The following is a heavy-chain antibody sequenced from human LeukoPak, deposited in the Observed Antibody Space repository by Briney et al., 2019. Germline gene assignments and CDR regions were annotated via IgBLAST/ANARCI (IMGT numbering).Heavy chain of an antibody. CDR2: ISGSGGST. CDR3: AKGGVVVPAAMVYYYYYYMDV. Sequence: PGGSLRLSCAASGFTFSSYAMSGVRQAPGKGLEWVSAISGSGGSTYYADSVKGRFTISRDNSKNTLYLQMNSLRAEDTAVYYCAKGGVVVPAAMVYYYYYYMDVWGKGTTVTVSS. D-gene: IGHD2-2*01. CDR1: GFTFSSYA. J-gene: IGHJ6*03. V-gene: IGHV3-23*01.